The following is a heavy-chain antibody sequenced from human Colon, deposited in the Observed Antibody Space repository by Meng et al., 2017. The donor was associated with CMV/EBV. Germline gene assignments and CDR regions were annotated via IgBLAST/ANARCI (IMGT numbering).Heavy chain of an antibody. CDR2: ISVYHGDT. CDR3: ARNYCSSVNCNLGDGLNM. D-gene: IGHD2-2*01. J-gene: IGHJ3*02. Sequence: GESLKISCTASGFTFKNAWMNWVRQAPGRGLEWIGWISVYHGDTAYAHKFQDRVTMTTDTSTGTAYIELRRLTSDDTADYYCARNYCSSVNCNLGDGLNMWGQGTRVTVSS. V-gene: IGHV1-18*04. CDR1: GFTFKNAW.